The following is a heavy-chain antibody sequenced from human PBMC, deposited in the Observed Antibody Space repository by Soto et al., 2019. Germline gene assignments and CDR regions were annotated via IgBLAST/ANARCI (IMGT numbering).Heavy chain of an antibody. CDR2: ISAYNGNT. V-gene: IGHV1-18*01. J-gene: IGHJ5*02. CDR3: ARARLWFGVNWFDP. D-gene: IGHD3-10*01. CDR1: GYTFISYG. Sequence: GASVKVSCKASGYTFISYGISWVRQAPGQGLEWMGWISAYNGNTNYAQKLQGRVTMTTDTSTSTAYMELRSLRSDDTAVYYCARARLWFGVNWFDPWGQGTLVTVSS.